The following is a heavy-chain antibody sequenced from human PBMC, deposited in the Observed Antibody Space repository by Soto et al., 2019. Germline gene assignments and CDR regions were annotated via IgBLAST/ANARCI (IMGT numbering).Heavy chain of an antibody. CDR3: ARHQSIVVVTAARAFDI. J-gene: IGHJ3*02. CDR1: GGSISSNSHY. CDR2: IYYNGDT. D-gene: IGHD2-15*01. Sequence: SEPLSLTCSVSGGSISSNSHYWVWIRQPPGKGLEWIGSIYYNGDTYYNPSLKSRVTISVDTSKNQFSVKLNSVTAADTAVYYCARHQSIVVVTAARAFDIWGQGTMVT. V-gene: IGHV4-39*01.